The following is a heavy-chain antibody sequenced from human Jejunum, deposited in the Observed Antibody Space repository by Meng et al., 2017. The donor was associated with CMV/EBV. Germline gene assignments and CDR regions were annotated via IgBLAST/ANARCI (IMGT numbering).Heavy chain of an antibody. CDR1: GFTFSDYW. Sequence: EGELVESGGGLVQPGGSLRLSFTDSGFTFSDYWMHWVRQVPGEGLVWVSRINTDGSITSYADSVKGRFTISRDNAKNTLYLQMNSLRAGDSAVYYCARDLTGIRDYLGQGTLVTVSS. J-gene: IGHJ4*02. V-gene: IGHV3-74*01. D-gene: IGHD2-8*02. CDR2: INTDGSIT. CDR3: ARDLTGIRDY.